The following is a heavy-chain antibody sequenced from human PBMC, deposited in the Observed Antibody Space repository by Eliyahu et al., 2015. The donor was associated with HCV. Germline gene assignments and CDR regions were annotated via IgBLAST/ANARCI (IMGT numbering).Heavy chain of an antibody. D-gene: IGHD2-8*01. Sequence: QVQLVESGGGLVKPGGSLXLXCAASGFXFSDYYMFWVRQAPGKGLEWISSINSRGSTINYIDSVRGRFTISRDNAKNSLYLQMDSLRVEDTAIYYCTRDRPEPNDNGFDHWGQGTLVTVAS. V-gene: IGHV3-11*01. CDR3: TRDRPEPNDNGFDH. J-gene: IGHJ5*02. CDR1: GFXFSDYY. CDR2: INSRGSTI.